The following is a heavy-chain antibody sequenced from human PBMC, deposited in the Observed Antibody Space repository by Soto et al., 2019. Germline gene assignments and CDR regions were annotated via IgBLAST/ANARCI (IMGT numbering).Heavy chain of an antibody. CDR1: GDTFSFYT. J-gene: IGHJ4*02. CDR3: ARTFSDGLPSDY. V-gene: IGHV1-69*02. D-gene: IGHD6-25*01. CDR2: VNPILSMS. Sequence: SVKVSCKASGDTFSFYTINWVRQAPGLGLEWMGRVNPILSMSNYAQKFQGRVTMTADKSTSTAYMELRSLRSEDTAFYYCARTFSDGLPSDYWGQGTLVTVSS.